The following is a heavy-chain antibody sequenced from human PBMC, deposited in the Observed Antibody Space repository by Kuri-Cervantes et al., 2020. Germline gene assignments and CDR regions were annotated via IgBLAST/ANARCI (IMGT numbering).Heavy chain of an antibody. CDR1: GFTFSSYS. D-gene: IGHD3-10*01. V-gene: IGHV3-48*02. CDR2: ISSSSSTT. CDR3: ARRRNYYGSGLYQNDYGMDV. Sequence: GESLKISCAASGFTFSSYSMNWVRQAPGKGLEWVSYISSSSSTTYYADSVKGRFTISRDNAKNSLYLQMNSLRDEDTAVYYCARRRNYYGSGLYQNDYGMDVWGQGTTVTVSS. J-gene: IGHJ6*02.